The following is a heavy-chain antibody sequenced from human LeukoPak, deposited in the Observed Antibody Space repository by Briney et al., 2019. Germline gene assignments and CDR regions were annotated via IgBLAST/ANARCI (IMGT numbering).Heavy chain of an antibody. D-gene: IGHD2-21*02. V-gene: IGHV3-30*02. J-gene: IGHJ4*02. CDR2: ISYDGRSK. CDR1: GFTFSNYG. CDR3: ARDGGLLPDN. Sequence: GGSLRLSCAASGFTFSNYGIHWVRQAPGKGLEWVSFISYDGRSKDYADSVKGRFTISRDNSKNTLYLQMNSLRAEDTAIYYCARDGGLLPDNWGKGTLVTVSS.